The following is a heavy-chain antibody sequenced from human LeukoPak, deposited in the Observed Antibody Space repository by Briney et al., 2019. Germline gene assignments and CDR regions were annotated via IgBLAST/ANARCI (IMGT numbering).Heavy chain of an antibody. Sequence: PSETLSLTCTVSGGSISSYYWSWIGQPAGKGLEWIERIYTSGSTNYNPSLKSRVTMSVDTSKNQFSLKLSSVTAADTAVYYCARDRKGNGSGSYYIRAFDIWGQGTMVTVSS. CDR1: GGSISSYY. CDR3: ARDRKGNGSGSYYIRAFDI. V-gene: IGHV4-4*07. D-gene: IGHD3-10*01. J-gene: IGHJ3*02. CDR2: IYTSGST.